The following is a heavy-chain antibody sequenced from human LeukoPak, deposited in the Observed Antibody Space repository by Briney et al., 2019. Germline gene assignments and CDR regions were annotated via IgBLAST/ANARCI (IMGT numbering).Heavy chain of an antibody. Sequence: SETLSLTCFVSGGSISSHYWTWIRQPPGKGLECIGDIFYTGSTTYSPSLKSRATISIETSKNQISLKLRSVTAADTAVYFCGRVNWGGFDIWGQGTLDTVSS. CDR3: GRVNWGGFDI. CDR2: IFYTGST. V-gene: IGHV4-59*11. D-gene: IGHD7-27*01. CDR1: GGSISSHY. J-gene: IGHJ3*02.